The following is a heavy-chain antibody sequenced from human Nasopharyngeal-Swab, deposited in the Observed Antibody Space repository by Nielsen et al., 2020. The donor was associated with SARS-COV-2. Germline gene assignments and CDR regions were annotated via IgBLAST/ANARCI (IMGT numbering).Heavy chain of an antibody. J-gene: IGHJ3*02. CDR3: ARDVSGAAAGRLGAFDI. CDR2: IIPIFGTA. D-gene: IGHD6-13*01. V-gene: IGHV1-69*15. Sequence: WVRQAPGQGLEWMGRIIPIFGTANFAQKFQGRGTITADESTSTAYMELSSLRSDDTAVYYCARDVSGAAAGRLGAFDIWGQGTMVTVSS.